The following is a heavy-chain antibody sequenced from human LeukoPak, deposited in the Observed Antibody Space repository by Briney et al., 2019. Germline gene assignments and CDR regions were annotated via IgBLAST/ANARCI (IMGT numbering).Heavy chain of an antibody. CDR1: GYTFTSYD. J-gene: IGHJ3*02. D-gene: IGHD3-9*01. V-gene: IGHV1-8*01. Sequence: GASVKLSCKASGYTFTSYDFNWVRQATGQGLEWMGGMNPNSGNTGYAQKFQGRLTMTRDTSITTAYMELSSLRSEDTAVYYCARGRLDILTGYAAFDIWGQGTMVTVSS. CDR2: MNPNSGNT. CDR3: ARGRLDILTGYAAFDI.